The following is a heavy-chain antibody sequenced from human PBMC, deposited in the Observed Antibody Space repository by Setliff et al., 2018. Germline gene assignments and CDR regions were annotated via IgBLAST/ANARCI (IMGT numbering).Heavy chain of an antibody. CDR2: INHSGST. J-gene: IGHJ4*02. CDR1: GGTFSDYH. D-gene: IGHD6-6*01. V-gene: IGHV4-34*01. CDR3: ARGRNVAARLLDS. Sequence: SETLSLTCADFGGTFSDYHWTWIRQPPGKGLEWIGEINHSGSTNYNPSLKSRVSISVDTSKNQFSLKLSSVTSADTAVYYCARGRNVAARLLDSWGQGARVTVSS.